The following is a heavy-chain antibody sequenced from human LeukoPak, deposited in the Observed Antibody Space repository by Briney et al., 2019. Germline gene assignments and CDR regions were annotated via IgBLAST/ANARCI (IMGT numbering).Heavy chain of an antibody. Sequence: ASVKVSCKASGYTFTGHYIHWVRQAPGQGLKWMGWINPNNGGTKYAQKFQGRVTMTRDTSISTAYMELSRLRSDDTAVYYCARDGDYDFWSDYYTYYYYYMDVWGKGTTVTVSS. J-gene: IGHJ6*03. D-gene: IGHD3-3*01. V-gene: IGHV1-2*02. CDR1: GYTFTGHY. CDR2: INPNNGGT. CDR3: ARDGDYDFWSDYYTYYYYYMDV.